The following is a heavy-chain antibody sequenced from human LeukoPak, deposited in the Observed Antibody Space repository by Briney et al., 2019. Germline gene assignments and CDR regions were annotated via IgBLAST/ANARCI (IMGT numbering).Heavy chain of an antibody. CDR3: ARTQSQSGTYRYYFGY. D-gene: IGHD1-26*01. V-gene: IGHV4-61*08. Sequence: PSETLSLTCTVSGASVGSAGYYWSWIRQPPGGGLEWIGYIYYISNTNYNPSLKSRVTMSLDPSKNQFSLKLNSVTAADTAVYYCARTQSQSGTYRYYFGYWGQGTLVTVSS. CDR2: IYYISNT. J-gene: IGHJ4*02. CDR1: GASVGSAGYY.